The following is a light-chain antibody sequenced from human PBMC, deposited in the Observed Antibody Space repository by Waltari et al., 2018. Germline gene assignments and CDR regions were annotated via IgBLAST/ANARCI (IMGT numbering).Light chain of an antibody. J-gene: IGKJ4*01. CDR3: QQCYSTPPT. Sequence: EIVITQSPASLSVSPGERATLSCTASQTVTNDLAWYQQKPGQAPKLLIFGASTRATGVPARFSGSGSGTEFTLTIGSVQSEDVAIYYCQQCYSTPPTFGGGTKVEI. CDR1: QTVTND. CDR2: GAS. V-gene: IGKV3-15*01.